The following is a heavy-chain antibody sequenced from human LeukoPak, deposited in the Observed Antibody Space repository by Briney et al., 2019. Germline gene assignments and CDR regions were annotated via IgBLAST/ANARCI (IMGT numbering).Heavy chain of an antibody. V-gene: IGHV3-48*01. CDR3: AKTTYYYGSGSYHLIDY. J-gene: IGHJ4*02. CDR2: ISSSSSTI. Sequence: GGSLRLSCAASGFTFSSYSMNWVRQAPGKGLEWVSYISSSSSTIYYADSVKGRFTISRDNAKNSLYLQMNSLRAEDTAVYYCAKTTYYYGSGSYHLIDYWGQGTLVTVSS. D-gene: IGHD3-10*01. CDR1: GFTFSSYS.